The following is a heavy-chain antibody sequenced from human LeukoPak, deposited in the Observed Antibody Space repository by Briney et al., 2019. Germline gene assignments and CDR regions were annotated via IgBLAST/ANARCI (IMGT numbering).Heavy chain of an antibody. J-gene: IGHJ4*02. CDR1: VCTFTRYY. CDR2: INPKSGGT. D-gene: IGHD4-23*01. Sequence: ASVNVSCKSSVCTFTRYYMHWVRQAPGRGLEWMGWINPKSGGTNYAQKFQGRVTMTRDTSISTAYMELSRLRSDDTAVYYCAKWDGGGWGQRTLVTVSS. V-gene: IGHV1-2*02. CDR3: AKWDGGG.